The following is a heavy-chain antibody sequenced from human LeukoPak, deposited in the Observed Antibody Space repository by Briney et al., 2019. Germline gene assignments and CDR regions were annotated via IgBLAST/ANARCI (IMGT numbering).Heavy chain of an antibody. V-gene: IGHV3-23*01. CDR3: AREFVVVPAAMHVWATYYYYGMDV. CDR1: GFIFRNYA. D-gene: IGHD2-2*01. CDR2: ITGSGDTT. Sequence: GGSLRLSCAASGFIFRNYAMSWVRQAPGKGLEWVSAITGSGDTTYYADSVKGRFTISRDNSKNTLYLQMNSLRAEDTAVYYCAREFVVVPAAMHVWATYYYYGMDVWGKGTTVTVSS. J-gene: IGHJ6*04.